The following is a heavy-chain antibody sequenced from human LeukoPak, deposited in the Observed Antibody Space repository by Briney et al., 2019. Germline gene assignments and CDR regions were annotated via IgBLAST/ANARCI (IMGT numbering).Heavy chain of an antibody. CDR1: GFTFSSYA. J-gene: IGHJ4*02. CDR3: AKVIVGATYYFDY. D-gene: IGHD1-26*01. CDR2: ISGSGGST. Sequence: GGSLRLSCAATGFTFSSYAMSWVRQAPGKGLEWVSAISGSGGSTYYADSVKGRFTISRDNSKNTLYLQMNSLRAEDTAVYYCAKVIVGATYYFDYWGQGTLVTVSS. V-gene: IGHV3-23*01.